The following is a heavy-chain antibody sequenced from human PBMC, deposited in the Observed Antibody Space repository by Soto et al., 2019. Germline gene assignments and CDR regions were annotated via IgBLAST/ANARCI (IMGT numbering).Heavy chain of an antibody. Sequence: SETLSLXCTVSGCSISSSSYYWGWIRQPPGKGLEWIGSIYYSGSTYYNPSLKSRVTISVDTSKNQFSLKLSSVTAADTAVYYCARYCSGGSCYSITFDYWGQGTLVTVSS. J-gene: IGHJ4*02. CDR3: ARYCSGGSCYSITFDY. CDR1: GCSISSSSYY. CDR2: IYYSGST. V-gene: IGHV4-39*01. D-gene: IGHD2-15*01.